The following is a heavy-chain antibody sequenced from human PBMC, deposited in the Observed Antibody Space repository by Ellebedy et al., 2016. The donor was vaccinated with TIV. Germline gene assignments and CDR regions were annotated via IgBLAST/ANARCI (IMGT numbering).Heavy chain of an antibody. CDR3: ARWGNYYDSSGYYYAYDAFDI. D-gene: IGHD3-22*01. CDR1: GYTFTSYG. CDR2: ISAYNGNT. V-gene: IGHV1-18*01. Sequence: ASVKVSXXASGYTFTSYGISWVRQAPGQGLEWMGWISAYNGNTNYAQKLQGRVTMTTDTSTSTAYMELRSLRSEDTAVYYCARWGNYYDSSGYYYAYDAFDIWGQGTMVTVSS. J-gene: IGHJ3*02.